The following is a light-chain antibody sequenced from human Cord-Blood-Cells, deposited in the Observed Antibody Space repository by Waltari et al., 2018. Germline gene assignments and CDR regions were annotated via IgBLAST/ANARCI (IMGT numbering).Light chain of an antibody. Sequence: EIVLTQSPGPLSFSPGERAPLPCRASQSVSSSYLAWYQQKPGQAPRLLIYGASSRATGIPDRFSGSGSGTDFTLTISRLEPEDFAVYYCQQYGSSPPYSFGQGTKLEIK. J-gene: IGKJ2*03. V-gene: IGKV3-20*01. CDR1: QSVSSSY. CDR2: GAS. CDR3: QQYGSSPPYS.